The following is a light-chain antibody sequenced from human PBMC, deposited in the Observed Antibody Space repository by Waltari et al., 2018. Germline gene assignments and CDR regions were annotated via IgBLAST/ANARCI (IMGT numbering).Light chain of an antibody. J-gene: IGLJ1*01. CDR2: ANT. Sequence: QPPSVSGAPGQSVTISCTGTSSNIGGGYDAHWYQHVPGTAPKLLIFANTMRPSGVPDRFSASKSGASASLAISGLQAEDEADYYCQSYDSSLIGYVFGKGTKVTVL. CDR1: SSNIGGGYD. CDR3: QSYDSSLIGYV. V-gene: IGLV1-40*03.